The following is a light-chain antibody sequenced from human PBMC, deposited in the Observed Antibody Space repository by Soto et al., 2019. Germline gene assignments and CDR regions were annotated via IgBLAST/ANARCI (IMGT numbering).Light chain of an antibody. CDR2: GAS. V-gene: IGKV3-20*01. CDR3: QQYGRSPWT. J-gene: IGKJ1*01. CDR1: QSVDNN. Sequence: EIVMTQSPVTLSASPGESATLSCRAGQSVDNNVAWYQQKPGQAPGLLIYGASSRATGIPDRFSGSGSGTDFTLTISRLEPEDFAVYYCQQYGRSPWTFGQGTKVDIK.